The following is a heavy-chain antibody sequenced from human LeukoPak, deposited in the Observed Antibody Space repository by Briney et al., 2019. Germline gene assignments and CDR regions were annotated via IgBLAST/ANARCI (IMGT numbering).Heavy chain of an antibody. J-gene: IGHJ4*02. V-gene: IGHV3-74*01. CDR1: GSTFNNYW. CDR3: ARRTVTGTYDY. Sequence: PGGSLRLSCAASGSTFNNYWMHWVRQAPGKGLVWVSRINTDGSSTSYADSVKGRFTISRDNAKNTLYLQMNSLRAEDMAVYYCARRTVTGTYDYWGQGTLVTVSS. CDR2: INTDGSST. D-gene: IGHD1-1*01.